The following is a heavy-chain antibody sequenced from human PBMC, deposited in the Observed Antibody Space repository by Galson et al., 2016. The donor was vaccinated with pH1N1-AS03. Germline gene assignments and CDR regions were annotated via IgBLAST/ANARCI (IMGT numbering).Heavy chain of an antibody. D-gene: IGHD3-22*01. Sequence: QSGAEVKKPGESLKISCMGSGTSFSNYWIGWVRQMPGKGLEWMGATSPDASQTKYSPSFEGQVAISVDKSITTAFLQWNSLKASDTALYYCGRHTFSYDTTDTNRPDAFDIWGQGTMVTVFS. V-gene: IGHV5-51*01. J-gene: IGHJ3*02. CDR1: GTSFSNYW. CDR3: GRHTFSYDTTDTNRPDAFDI. CDR2: TSPDASQT.